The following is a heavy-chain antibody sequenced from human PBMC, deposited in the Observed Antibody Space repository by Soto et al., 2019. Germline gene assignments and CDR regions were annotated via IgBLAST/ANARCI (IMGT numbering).Heavy chain of an antibody. CDR3: ARETYSSGWTPTFDY. V-gene: IGHV3-30-3*01. Sequence: QVQLVESGGGVVQPGRSLRLSCAASGFTFSSYAMHWVRQAPGKGLEWVAVISYDGSNKYYADSVKGRFTISRDNSKNTLYLQMNSLRAEDTAVYYCARETYSSGWTPTFDYWGQRTLVTVSS. CDR2: ISYDGSNK. J-gene: IGHJ4*02. CDR1: GFTFSSYA. D-gene: IGHD6-19*01.